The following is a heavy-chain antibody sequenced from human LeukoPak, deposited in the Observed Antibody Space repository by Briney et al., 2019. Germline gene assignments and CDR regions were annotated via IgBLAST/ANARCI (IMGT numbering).Heavy chain of an antibody. CDR1: GFTFSSYG. D-gene: IGHD6-6*01. CDR3: ARVGGSSIAARYFDY. CDR2: IWYDGSNK. V-gene: IGHV3-33*01. Sequence: PGGSLRLSCAASGFTFSSYGMHWVRQAPGKGLEWVAVIWYDGSNKYYADSVKGRFTISRDNSKNTLYLQMNSLRAEDTAVYYCARVGGSSIAARYFDYWGQGTLVTVSS. J-gene: IGHJ4*02.